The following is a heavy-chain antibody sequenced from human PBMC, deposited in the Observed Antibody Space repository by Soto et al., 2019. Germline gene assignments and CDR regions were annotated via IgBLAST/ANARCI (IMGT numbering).Heavy chain of an antibody. CDR1: GGSFSTSS. V-gene: IGHV1-69*01. D-gene: IGHD2-15*01. Sequence: QVQLVQSGTEVKEPGSSVKVSCKASGGSFSTSSFVWVRQGPGQGLEWMGGIIPIFSRTNLAQKFQCRVTFSADESTRTTYMELRSLTSEDTAIYYCARDVVRSTAGDSWGQGTLVTVSS. CDR3: ARDVVRSTAGDS. CDR2: IIPIFSRT. J-gene: IGHJ4*02.